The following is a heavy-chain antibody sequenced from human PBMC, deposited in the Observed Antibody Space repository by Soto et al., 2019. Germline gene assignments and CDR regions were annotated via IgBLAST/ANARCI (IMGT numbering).Heavy chain of an antibody. J-gene: IGHJ3*02. CDR2: IYYSGST. CDR1: GGSISSYY. Sequence: SETLSLTCTVSGGSISSYYWSWIRQPPGKGLEWIGYIYYSGSTNYNPSLKSRVTISVDTSKNQFSLKLSSVTAADTAVYYCARHLFYGAKGRDAFDIWGQGTMVTVSS. V-gene: IGHV4-59*08. CDR3: ARHLFYGAKGRDAFDI. D-gene: IGHD4-17*01.